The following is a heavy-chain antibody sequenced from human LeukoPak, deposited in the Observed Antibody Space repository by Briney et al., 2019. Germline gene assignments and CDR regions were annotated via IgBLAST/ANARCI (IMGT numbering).Heavy chain of an antibody. D-gene: IGHD2-15*01. CDR1: GFTFSDYW. V-gene: IGHV3-7*03. J-gene: IGHJ3*02. CDR2: IKQDGGEK. CDR3: ARDFLAVLRGAFDI. Sequence: GGSLRLSCAASGFTFSDYWMTWVRQAPGKGLGWVAKIKQDGGEKYYVDSVKGRFTISRDNAKNSLYLQMNSLRAEDTAVYYCARDFLAVLRGAFDIWGQGTMVTVSS.